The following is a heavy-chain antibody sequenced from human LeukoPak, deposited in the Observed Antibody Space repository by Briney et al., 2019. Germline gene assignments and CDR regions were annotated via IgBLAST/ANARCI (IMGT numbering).Heavy chain of an antibody. V-gene: IGHV3-74*01. D-gene: IGHD5-12*01. Sequence: GSLRISCAGSGFPLSTYWMHLVRQGPGKGLVWVSRINGEGSSTSYADSVKGRFTISRDNAKNTVYLQMNSLRAEDTAVYYCARGGSGYDWGAYWGQGTLVTVSS. CDR3: ARGGSGYDWGAY. CDR2: INGEGSST. J-gene: IGHJ4*02. CDR1: GFPLSTYW.